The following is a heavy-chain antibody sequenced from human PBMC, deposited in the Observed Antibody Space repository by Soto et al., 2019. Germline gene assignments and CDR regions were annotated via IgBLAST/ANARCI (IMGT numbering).Heavy chain of an antibody. Sequence: GESLKISCAASGFTFSSYAMSWVRQAPGKGLEWVSAISGSGGSTYYADSVKGRFTISRANSKNTLYLQMNSLRAEDTAVYYCAKDAPFSITMVRGVIINYWGQGTLVTVSS. D-gene: IGHD3-10*01. CDR3: AKDAPFSITMVRGVIINY. CDR2: ISGSGGST. V-gene: IGHV3-23*01. J-gene: IGHJ4*02. CDR1: GFTFSSYA.